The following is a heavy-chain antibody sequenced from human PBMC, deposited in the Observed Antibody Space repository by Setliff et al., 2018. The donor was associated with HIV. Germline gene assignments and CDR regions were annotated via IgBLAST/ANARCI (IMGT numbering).Heavy chain of an antibody. CDR2: IIPIFGTA. V-gene: IGHV1-69*01. CDR1: RGTFSSYT. Sequence: SVKVSCKTSRGTFSSYTVSWVRQGPGQGLEWMGGIIPIFGTAKYAQKFQGRVIITADESSTTAYMELSSLRSDDTAVYYCARAIAWGGSYWNFDYWGQGTLVTVSS. J-gene: IGHJ4*02. CDR3: ARAIAWGGSYWNFDY. D-gene: IGHD1-26*01.